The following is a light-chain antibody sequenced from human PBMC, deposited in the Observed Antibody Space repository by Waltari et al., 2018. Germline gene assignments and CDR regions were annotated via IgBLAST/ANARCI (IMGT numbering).Light chain of an antibody. J-gene: IGKJ3*01. Sequence: DIVMTQSPDSLAVPLGERATINCKSSQSVLYSSDNKNYLAWYQQKPGQPPKLLFYWASTLESGVPDRFSGSGSGTDFTLTISSLQAEDVAVYYCQQHYTTPFTFGPGTTVDIK. CDR2: WAS. CDR3: QQHYTTPFT. V-gene: IGKV4-1*01. CDR1: QSVLYSSDNKNY.